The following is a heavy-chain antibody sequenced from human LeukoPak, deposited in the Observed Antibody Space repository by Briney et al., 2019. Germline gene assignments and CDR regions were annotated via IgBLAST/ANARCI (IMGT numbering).Heavy chain of an antibody. D-gene: IGHD4-23*01. CDR1: GYTFTSYG. CDR3: ARDSNDYGGNSDLDY. CDR2: ISAYNGNT. Sequence: SVKVSCKASGYTFTSYGISWVRQAPGQGLEWMGWISAYNGNTNYAQKLQGRVTMTTDTSTSTAYMELRSLRSDDTAVYYCARDSNDYGGNSDLDYWGQGTLVTVSS. V-gene: IGHV1-18*01. J-gene: IGHJ4*02.